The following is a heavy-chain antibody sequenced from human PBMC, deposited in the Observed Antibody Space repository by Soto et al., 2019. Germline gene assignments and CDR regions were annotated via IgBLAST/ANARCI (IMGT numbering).Heavy chain of an antibody. V-gene: IGHV1-58*01. Sequence: SVKVSGKTCGFTFSSSAVHWVRQARGHRLQWIGWIDVGSANANYAHMLQERVTISVDTTKNQFSLKLSSVTAADTAVYYCAREPRAWGQGTLVTVSS. CDR2: IDVGSANA. CDR1: GFTFSSSA. CDR3: AREPRA. J-gene: IGHJ5*02.